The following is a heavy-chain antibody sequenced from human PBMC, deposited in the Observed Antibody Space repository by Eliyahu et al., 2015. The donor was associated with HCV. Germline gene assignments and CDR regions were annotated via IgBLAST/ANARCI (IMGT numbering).Heavy chain of an antibody. D-gene: IGHD2-2*01. CDR3: ARLSDQVPLH. J-gene: IGHJ4*02. CDR2: INPSNGNR. Sequence: GQRPEWMGWINPSNGNRQYSQKFQGRITISRDTFASTAYMELSSLRSEDTAVYYCARLSDQVPLHWGQGTLVTVSS. V-gene: IGHV1-3*01.